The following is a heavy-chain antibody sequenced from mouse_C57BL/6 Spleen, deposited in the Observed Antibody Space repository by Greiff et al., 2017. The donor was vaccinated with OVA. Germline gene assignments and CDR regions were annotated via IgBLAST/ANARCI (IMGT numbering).Heavy chain of an antibody. Sequence: VQLQQSGPELVKPGASVKISCKASGYSFTGYYMNWVKQSPEKSLEWIGEINPSTGGTTYNQKFKAKATLTVDKSSSTAYMQLKSLTSEDSAVYYCARLDPSLLRYARDYWGQGTSVTVSS. J-gene: IGHJ4*01. D-gene: IGHD1-2*01. CDR3: ARLDPSLLRYARDY. V-gene: IGHV1-42*01. CDR1: GYSFTGYY. CDR2: INPSTGGT.